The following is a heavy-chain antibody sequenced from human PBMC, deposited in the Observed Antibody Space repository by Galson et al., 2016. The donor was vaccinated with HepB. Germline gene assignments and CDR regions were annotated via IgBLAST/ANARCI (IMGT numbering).Heavy chain of an antibody. CDR3: AKAGVYNWNDVDLEY. V-gene: IGHV3-48*03. CDR2: ISTSSETI. CDR1: GFRFSSYS. D-gene: IGHD1-1*01. Sequence: SLRLSCAASGFRFSSYSMNWVRQAPGKGLEWISYISTSSETISYADSVKGRFTISRDNARNSVSLLMNSLRVEDTAVYYCAKAGVYNWNDVDLEYWGQGTLV. J-gene: IGHJ4*02.